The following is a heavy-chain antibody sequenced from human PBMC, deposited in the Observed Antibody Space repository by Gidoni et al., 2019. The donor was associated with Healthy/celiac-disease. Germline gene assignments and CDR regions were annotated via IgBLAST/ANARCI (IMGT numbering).Heavy chain of an antibody. V-gene: IGHV3-33*01. Sequence: QVQLVESGGGVVQPGRSLRLSCAASGFTFSSYGMHWVRQAPGKGLEWVAVIWYDGSNKYYADSVKGRFTISRDNSKNTLYLQMNSLRAEDTAVYYCARDKSLGFGELHPLDYWGQGTLVTVSS. CDR1: GFTFSSYG. CDR2: IWYDGSNK. J-gene: IGHJ4*02. D-gene: IGHD3-10*01. CDR3: ARDKSLGFGELHPLDY.